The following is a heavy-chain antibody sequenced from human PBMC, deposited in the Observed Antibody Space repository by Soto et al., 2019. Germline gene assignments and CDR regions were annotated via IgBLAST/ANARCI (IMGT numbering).Heavy chain of an antibody. D-gene: IGHD6-13*01. J-gene: IGHJ4*02. V-gene: IGHV4-31*03. CDR3: ARDSSSWYFDY. CDR2: IYYSGST. Sequence: SETLSLTCTLSGASITSGGYYWTWTFQDPGKGLDCIVYIYYSGSTYYNPSLKSRVTISLDTSKNQFSLKLGSLIAADSAVYYCARDSSSWYFDYWGQGTLVTVSS. CDR1: GASITSGGYY.